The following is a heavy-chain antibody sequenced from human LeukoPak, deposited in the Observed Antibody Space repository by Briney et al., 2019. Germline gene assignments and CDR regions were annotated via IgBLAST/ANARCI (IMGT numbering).Heavy chain of an antibody. CDR2: IFYSAST. CDR3: ARGRTSGGYPHLDS. D-gene: IGHD6-19*01. Sequence: PSETLSLTCIVSGGSIDSYYWTWLRQPPGKGLEWIAYIFYSASTNYNPSLKSRATITVDTSKNQFSLNLRSVTAADMAVYYCARGRTSGGYPHLDSWGQGIQVTVSS. J-gene: IGHJ4*02. CDR1: GGSIDSYY. V-gene: IGHV4-59*01.